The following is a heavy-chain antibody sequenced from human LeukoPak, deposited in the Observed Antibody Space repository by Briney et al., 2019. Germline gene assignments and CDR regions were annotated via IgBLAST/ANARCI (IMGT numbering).Heavy chain of an antibody. J-gene: IGHJ4*02. V-gene: IGHV3-48*01. D-gene: IGHD3-10*01. CDR3: ARNFGSGSFLDY. CDR1: GFTFSSYS. CDR2: ITTSSSTI. Sequence: PGGSLRLSCAASGFTFSSYSMNWVRQAPTKGLEWVAYITTSSSTIYYADSVRGRFTISRDNAKNSLYLQMNSLRAEDSAVYYCARNFGSGSFLDYWGQGTLVTVSS.